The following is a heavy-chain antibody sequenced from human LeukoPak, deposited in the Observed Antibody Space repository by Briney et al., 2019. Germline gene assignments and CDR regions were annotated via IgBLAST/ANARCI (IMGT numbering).Heavy chain of an antibody. CDR3: ARDLGLRWIKIDY. Sequence: KTSETLSLTCTVSGYSISSGYYWGWIRQPPGKGLEWIGSIYHSGSTYYNPSLKSRVTISVDTSENQFSLRLTSVTAADTAVYYCARDLGLRWIKIDYWGQGTLVTVSS. V-gene: IGHV4-38-2*02. J-gene: IGHJ4*02. D-gene: IGHD4-23*01. CDR1: GYSISSGYY. CDR2: IYHSGST.